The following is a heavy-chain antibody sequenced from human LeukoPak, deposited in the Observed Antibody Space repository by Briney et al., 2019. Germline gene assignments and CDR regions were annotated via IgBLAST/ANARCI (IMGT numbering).Heavy chain of an antibody. V-gene: IGHV5-51*01. CDR1: GYSFSTYW. Sequence: GESLKISCKGSGYSFSTYWIGWVRQMPGKGLEWMGIIYPGNSDTRYSPTFQGQVTISADKSISTAYLQWSSLKASDTAMYYCARPPDSSGYYLWGQGTLVTVSS. CDR2: IYPGNSDT. J-gene: IGHJ4*02. CDR3: ARPPDSSGYYL. D-gene: IGHD3-22*01.